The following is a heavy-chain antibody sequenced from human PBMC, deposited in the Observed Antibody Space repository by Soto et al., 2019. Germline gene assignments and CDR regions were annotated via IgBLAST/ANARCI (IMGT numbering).Heavy chain of an antibody. CDR3: ARESEDLTSNFDY. CDR2: ISSTTNYI. V-gene: IGHV3-21*01. J-gene: IGHJ4*02. Sequence: GGSLRLSCAASGFTFTRYSMNWVRQAPGKGLEWVSSISSTTNYIYYADSMKGRFTVSRDNAKSSVYLEMNSLSAEDTAVYYCARESEDLTSNFDYWVQGTLVTVSS. CDR1: GFTFTRYS.